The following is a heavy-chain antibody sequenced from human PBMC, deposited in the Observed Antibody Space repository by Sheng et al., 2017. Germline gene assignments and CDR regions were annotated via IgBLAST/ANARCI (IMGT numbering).Heavy chain of an antibody. D-gene: IGHD6-19*01. V-gene: IGHV3-30-3*01. CDR1: GFTFSSYA. CDR3: ARDPAAGHYYYYYYMDV. CDR2: ISYDGSNK. J-gene: IGHJ6*03. Sequence: QVQLVESGGGVVQPGRSLRLSCAASGFTFSSYAMHWVRQAPGKGLEWVAVISYDGSNKYYADSVKGRFTISRDNSKNTLYLQMNSLRAEDTAVYYCARDPAAGHYYYYYYMDVWGKGTTVTVSS.